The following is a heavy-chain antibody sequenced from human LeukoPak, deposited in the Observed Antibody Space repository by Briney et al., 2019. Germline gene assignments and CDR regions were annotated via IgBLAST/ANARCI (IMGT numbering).Heavy chain of an antibody. J-gene: IGHJ4*02. CDR3: ARGFRDYGEMYYFDY. Sequence: SETRSLTSTVSGYSINSGCHWGLNRQPPRKGLEWIGSIYHSGSNYYNPSLKSRVTISVDTSKNQFSLKLSSVTAADTAVYYCARGFRDYGEMYYFDYLGQGTPVTVSP. V-gene: IGHV4-38-2*02. CDR2: IYHSGSN. D-gene: IGHD4-17*01. CDR1: GYSINSGCH.